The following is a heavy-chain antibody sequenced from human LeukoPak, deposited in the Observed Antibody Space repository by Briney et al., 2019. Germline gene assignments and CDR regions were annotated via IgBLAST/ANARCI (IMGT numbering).Heavy chain of an antibody. J-gene: IGHJ3*02. CDR3: AKDLSPLVWFVSGSDAFDI. D-gene: IGHD3-10*01. V-gene: IGHV3-30*18. Sequence: SLRLSCAASGFTFSTYGMYWLRQAPGKGLEWVAVISYYGSNEYYADSVKGLFTISRDNSKNTLYLQMNSLRAEDTAVYYCAKDLSPLVWFVSGSDAFDIWGQGTMVTVSS. CDR1: GFTFSTYG. CDR2: ISYYGSNE.